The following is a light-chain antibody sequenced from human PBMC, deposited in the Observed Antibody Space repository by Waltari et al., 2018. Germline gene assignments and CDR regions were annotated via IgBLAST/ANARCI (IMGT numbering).Light chain of an antibody. CDR1: QSVLFRSNNNNY. V-gene: IGKV4-1*01. CDR2: WAS. Sequence: DIVMTQSPDSLAVSLGERATINCRSSQSVLFRSNNNNYLAWYQQKPGQPPKLLIYWASTRESGVPDRFSGSGSVTDFTLTISSLQAEDVAVYYCQQYFSTPLTFGGGTKVEIK. CDR3: QQYFSTPLT. J-gene: IGKJ4*01.